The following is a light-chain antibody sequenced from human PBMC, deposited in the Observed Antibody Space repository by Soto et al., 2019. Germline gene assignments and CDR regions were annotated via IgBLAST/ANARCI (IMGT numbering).Light chain of an antibody. J-gene: IGLJ2*01. CDR2: STN. V-gene: IGLV1-44*01. CDR1: SSNIGSNS. Sequence: VLTQPPSASGTPGQRVTISCSGSSSNIGSNSVNWYQQVPGTAPKLLIYSTNQRPSGVPDRFSGSKSDTSASLAISGLQSEDEADYYCAAWDDSLNGEVVFGGGTKLT. CDR3: AAWDDSLNGEVV.